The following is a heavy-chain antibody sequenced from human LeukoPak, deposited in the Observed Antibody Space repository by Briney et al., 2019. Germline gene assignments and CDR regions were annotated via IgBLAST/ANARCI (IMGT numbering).Heavy chain of an antibody. V-gene: IGHV4-59*08. J-gene: IGHJ5*02. CDR2: MYYSGST. Sequence: PSETLSLTCTVSGGSISSYYWSWIRQPPGKGLEWIAFMYYSGSTNYNPSLKSRVTISIDTSKNRFSLKLSSVTAADTAVYYCARHGDIAKLLLYNWFDPWGQGTLVTVSS. CDR3: ARHGDIAKLLLYNWFDP. D-gene: IGHD2-15*01. CDR1: GGSISSYY.